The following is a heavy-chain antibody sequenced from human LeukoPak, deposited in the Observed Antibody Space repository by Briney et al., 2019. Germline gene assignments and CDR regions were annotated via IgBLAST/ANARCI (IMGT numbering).Heavy chain of an antibody. D-gene: IGHD5-18*01. CDR1: GYSFTSYW. J-gene: IGHJ6*03. V-gene: IGHV5-51*01. CDR3: ARHAYLWSGYSYGYYYYMDV. Sequence: GESLKISCKGSGYSFTSYWIGWVRQMPGKGLEWMGIIYPGDSDTRYSPSFQGQVTISADKSISTAYLQWSSLKASDTAMYYCARHAYLWSGYSYGYYYYMDVWGKGTTVTVSS. CDR2: IYPGDSDT.